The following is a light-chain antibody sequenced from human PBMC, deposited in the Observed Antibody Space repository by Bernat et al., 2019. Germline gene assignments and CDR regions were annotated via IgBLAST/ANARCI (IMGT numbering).Light chain of an antibody. V-gene: IGKV3-20*01. CDR3: QQFGTSPYT. J-gene: IGKJ2*01. CDR1: QSFGGHF. Sequence: EVVLTQSPVTLSLSPGERATLSCRASQSFGGHFFAWYQQKPGQAPRLLMYGPSSRATGIPDRFSGSGSGTDFTLTINRLEPEDFAVYFCQQFGTSPYTFGQGTRLEIK. CDR2: GPS.